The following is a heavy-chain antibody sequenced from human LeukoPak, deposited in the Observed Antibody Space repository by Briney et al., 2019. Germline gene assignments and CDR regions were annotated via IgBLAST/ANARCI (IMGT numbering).Heavy chain of an antibody. CDR2: INPSGGST. Sequence: ASVKVSCKASGYTFTSYYMHWVRQAPGQGLEWMGIINPSGGSTSYAQKFQGRITMTRDTSTSTVYMELSSLRSEDTAVYYCASPMTRYFDWYYWGQGTLVTVSS. CDR3: ASPMTRYFDWYY. CDR1: GYTFTSYY. V-gene: IGHV1-46*01. J-gene: IGHJ4*02. D-gene: IGHD3-9*01.